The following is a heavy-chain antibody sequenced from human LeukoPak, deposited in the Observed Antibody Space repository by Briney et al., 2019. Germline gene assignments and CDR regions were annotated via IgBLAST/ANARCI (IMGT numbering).Heavy chain of an antibody. Sequence: SETLSLTCTVSGGSISSYYWSWIRQPPGKGLEWIGYIYYSGSTNYNPSPKSRVTISVDTSKNQFSLKLSSVTAADTAVYYCARMVAANLDYWGQGTLVTVSS. CDR2: IYYSGST. CDR3: ARMVAANLDY. J-gene: IGHJ4*02. D-gene: IGHD2-15*01. CDR1: GGSISSYY. V-gene: IGHV4-59*01.